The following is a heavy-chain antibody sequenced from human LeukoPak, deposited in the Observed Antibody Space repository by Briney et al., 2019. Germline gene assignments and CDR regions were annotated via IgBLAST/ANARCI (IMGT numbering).Heavy chain of an antibody. D-gene: IGHD4-17*01. CDR3: AKDRGFSWATVSTALFEY. V-gene: IGHV3-23*01. CDR2: ISGSGGTT. CDR1: GFTYSSYA. Sequence: GRSLRLSCAASGFTYSSYAMSWVRQAPGKGLEWVSGISGSGGTTYYADSVKGRFTISRDNSKNTLYVQMNSLRAEDTAVYYCAKDRGFSWATVSTALFEYWGLGTLVTVSS. J-gene: IGHJ4*02.